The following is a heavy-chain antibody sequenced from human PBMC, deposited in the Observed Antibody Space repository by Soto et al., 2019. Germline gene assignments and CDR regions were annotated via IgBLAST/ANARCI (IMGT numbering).Heavy chain of an antibody. CDR2: INHSGST. D-gene: IGHD6-6*01. Sequence: SETLSLTCAVYGGSFSGYYWSRIRQPPGKGLEWIGEINHSGSTNYNPSLKSRVTISVDTSKNQFSMKLSSVTDADKAVYYCARKLGSSYDYWGQGTLVTVSS. CDR1: GGSFSGYY. CDR3: ARKLGSSYDY. V-gene: IGHV4-34*01. J-gene: IGHJ4*02.